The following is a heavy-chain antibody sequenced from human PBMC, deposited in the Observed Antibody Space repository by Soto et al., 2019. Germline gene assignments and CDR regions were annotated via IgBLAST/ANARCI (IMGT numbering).Heavy chain of an antibody. CDR1: GGSISSGDYY. CDR2: IYYSGST. V-gene: IGHV4-30-4*01. CDR3: ARDKITGLFDY. D-gene: IGHD2-8*02. J-gene: IGHJ4*02. Sequence: LSLTCTVSGGSISSGDYYWSWIRQPPGKGLEWIGYIYYSGSTNYNPSLKSRVTISVDTSKNQFSLKLTSVTAADTAVYYCARDKITGLFDYWGQGTLVTVSS.